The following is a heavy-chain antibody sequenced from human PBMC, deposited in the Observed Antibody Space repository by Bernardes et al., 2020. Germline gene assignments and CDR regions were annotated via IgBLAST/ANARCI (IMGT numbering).Heavy chain of an antibody. CDR1: GFTFSSYG. V-gene: IGHV3-30*18. J-gene: IGHJ3*02. Sequence: GGSLRLSCAASGFTFSSYGMHWVRQAPGKGLEWVAVISYDGSNKYYADSVKGRFTISRDNSKNTLYLQMNSLRAEDTAVYYCAKQNQKRPLPAEDFWSTHGAFDIWGQGTMVTVSS. CDR3: AKQNQKRPLPAEDFWSTHGAFDI. CDR2: ISYDGSNK. D-gene: IGHD3-3*01.